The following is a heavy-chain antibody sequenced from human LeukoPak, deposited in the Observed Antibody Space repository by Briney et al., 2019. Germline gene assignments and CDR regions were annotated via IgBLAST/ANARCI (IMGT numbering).Heavy chain of an antibody. CDR3: ARGVEPLAANTLAY. Sequence: PGGSLRLSCAASGFTFSNYWMTWVRQVPGKGLEWLAQIKEDGSEKYFVDSVRGRFAISRDNAKNSLYLQMNSLRAEDTAVYYCARGVEPLAANTLAYWGQGTLVTVSS. V-gene: IGHV3-7*01. CDR2: IKEDGSEK. D-gene: IGHD1-14*01. J-gene: IGHJ4*02. CDR1: GFTFSNYW.